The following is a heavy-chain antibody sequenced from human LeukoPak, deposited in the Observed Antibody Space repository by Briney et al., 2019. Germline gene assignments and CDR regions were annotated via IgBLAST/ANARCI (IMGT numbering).Heavy chain of an antibody. CDR3: ARGGIVVVVAARGAFDI. CDR2: INPNSGGT. D-gene: IGHD2-15*01. CDR1: GYTFTGYY. V-gene: IGHV1-2*02. J-gene: IGHJ3*02. Sequence: ASVKVSCKASGYTFTGYYMHWVRQAPGQGLEWMGWINPNSGGTNYAQKLQGRVTMTRDTSISTAYMELSRLRSDDTAVYYCARGGIVVVVAARGAFDIWGQGTMVTVSS.